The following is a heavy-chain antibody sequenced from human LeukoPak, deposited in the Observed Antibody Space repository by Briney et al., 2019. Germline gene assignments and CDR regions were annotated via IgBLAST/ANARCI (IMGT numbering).Heavy chain of an antibody. J-gene: IGHJ4*02. Sequence: PSETLSLTCTVSGYSISSGYYWGWIRQPPGKGLEWIGSIYHSGSTYYNPSLKSRVTISVDTSKNQFSLKLSSVTAADTAVYYCARGGYSYGSFDYWGQGTLVTVSS. CDR1: GYSISSGYY. CDR2: IYHSGST. D-gene: IGHD5-18*01. CDR3: ARGGYSYGSFDY. V-gene: IGHV4-38-2*02.